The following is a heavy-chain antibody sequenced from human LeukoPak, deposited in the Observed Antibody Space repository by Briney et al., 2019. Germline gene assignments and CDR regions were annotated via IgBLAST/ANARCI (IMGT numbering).Heavy chain of an antibody. Sequence: GGSLRLSCAASGITFSWMSWVRQAPGKGMEWVANIKQDGSDKYYVDSVKGRFTISSDAAKNSLYLQMNSLRAEDTAVYYCAREGSGRSLDSWGQGTPVTVSS. CDR2: IKQDGSDK. CDR3: AREGSGRSLDS. CDR1: GITFSW. J-gene: IGHJ4*02. D-gene: IGHD3-10*01. V-gene: IGHV3-7*05.